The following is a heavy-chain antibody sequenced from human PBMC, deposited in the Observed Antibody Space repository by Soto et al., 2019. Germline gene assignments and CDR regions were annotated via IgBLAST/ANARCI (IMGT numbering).Heavy chain of an antibody. J-gene: IGHJ2*01. CDR2: IYPGDSDT. D-gene: IGHD2-21*02. Sequence: EVQLVQSGAEVKKPGESLKISCKGSGYTFTSYWIGWARQMPGKGLEWMGIIYPGDSDTRYSPSFQGQVTISADKSISTAYLQWSSLKASDTAIYYCERRVGDAYWYFNLWGRGTLVTVSP. CDR3: ERRVGDAYWYFNL. CDR1: GYTFTSYW. V-gene: IGHV5-51*01.